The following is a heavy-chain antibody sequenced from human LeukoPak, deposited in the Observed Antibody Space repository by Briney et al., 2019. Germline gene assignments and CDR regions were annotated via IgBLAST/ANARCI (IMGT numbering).Heavy chain of an antibody. CDR1: GFTVSSNY. J-gene: IGHJ6*02. CDR3: ARGVKSTGVVQWELPTDYYYYGLDV. D-gene: IGHD1-26*01. Sequence: GGSLRLSCAASGFTVSSNYMSWVRQAPGKGLEWVSIIYSGGNTYYADSVRGRFTISRHNAKNTLYLQMNALRADDTAVYYCARGVKSTGVVQWELPTDYYYYGLDVWGQGTAVTVSS. V-gene: IGHV3-53*04. CDR2: IYSGGNT.